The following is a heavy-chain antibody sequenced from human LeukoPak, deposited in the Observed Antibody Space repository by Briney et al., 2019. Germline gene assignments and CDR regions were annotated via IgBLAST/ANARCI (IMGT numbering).Heavy chain of an antibody. D-gene: IGHD3-9*01. V-gene: IGHV1-24*01. J-gene: IGHJ4*02. CDR2: FDPEDGET. CDR1: GYTLTELS. Sequence: RASVKVSCKVSGYTLTELSMHWVRQAPGKGLEWMGGFDPEDGETIYPQKFQGRVTMTEDTSTDTAYMELSSLRSEDTAVYYCATGVLRYPYYFDYWGQGTLVTVSS. CDR3: ATGVLRYPYYFDY.